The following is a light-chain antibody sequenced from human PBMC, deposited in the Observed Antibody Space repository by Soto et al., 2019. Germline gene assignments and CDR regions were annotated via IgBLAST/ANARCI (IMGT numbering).Light chain of an antibody. J-gene: IGLJ3*02. V-gene: IGLV2-14*01. CDR2: EVD. CDR1: YTDVGGYNR. Sequence: QSALTQPASVSGSPGQSITISCTGTYTDVGGYNRVSWYQHHAGKGPKMWIFEVDNRPSGISDRFSGSKSGDTASLTISDLQAEVEADYYCVSYIESSLTHWVFGGGTKVTVL. CDR3: VSYIESSLTHWV.